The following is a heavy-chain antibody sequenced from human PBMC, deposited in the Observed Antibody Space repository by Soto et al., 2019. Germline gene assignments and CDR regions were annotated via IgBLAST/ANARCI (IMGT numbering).Heavy chain of an antibody. CDR2: ISSSSSTI. J-gene: IGHJ3*02. V-gene: IGHV3-48*01. CDR1: GLTFSSYS. Sequence: PAGSMRLSCAASGLTFSSYSMNWVRQAPGKEPEWVSYISSSSSTIYYADSVKGRFTISRDNAKNSLYLQMNSLRAEDTAVYYCARDPFLARYFSSTSCWTSRAVRAFDIWGQGTMVTVSS. D-gene: IGHD2-2*01. CDR3: ARDPFLARYFSSTSCWTSRAVRAFDI.